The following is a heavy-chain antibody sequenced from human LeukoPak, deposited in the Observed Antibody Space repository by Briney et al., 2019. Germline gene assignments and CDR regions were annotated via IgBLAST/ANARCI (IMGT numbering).Heavy chain of an antibody. D-gene: IGHD2-15*01. Sequence: GGSLRLSCAASGFTFSSYAMSWVRQAPGKGLEWVSCITGSGGGTYYADSVKGRFTISRDKSKNTLYLQMNSLRAENTALYYCAKGSSDSCYSFLDYWGQGTLVTVSS. J-gene: IGHJ4*02. CDR3: AKGSSDSCYSFLDY. V-gene: IGHV3-23*01. CDR1: GFTFSSYA. CDR2: ITGSGGGT.